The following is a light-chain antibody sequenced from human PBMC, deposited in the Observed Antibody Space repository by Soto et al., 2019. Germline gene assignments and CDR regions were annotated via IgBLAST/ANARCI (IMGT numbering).Light chain of an antibody. V-gene: IGLV3-1*01. CDR3: QAWGPSTYV. CDR1: KLGDKY. J-gene: IGLJ1*01. CDR2: QDT. Sequence: SYELTQPPSVSVSPGQTASITCSGDKLGDKYVCWYQQKPGQSPVLVIYQDTKRPSGIPERFSGSNSGNTATLTISGTQAMDEYDYYCQAWGPSTYVFGTGTKLTVL.